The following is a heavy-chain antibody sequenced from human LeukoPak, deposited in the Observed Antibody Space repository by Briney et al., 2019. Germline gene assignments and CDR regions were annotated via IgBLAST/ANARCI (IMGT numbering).Heavy chain of an antibody. J-gene: IGHJ4*02. CDR2: ISWNSGSI. Sequence: GGSLRLSCAASGFTFDDYAMHWVRQAPGKGLEWVSGISWNSGSIGYADSVKGRFTISRDNAKNSLYLQMNSLRAEDTALYYCAKSGLGYCSSTSCSTPFDYWGQGTLGTVFS. D-gene: IGHD2-2*01. CDR1: GFTFDDYA. V-gene: IGHV3-9*01. CDR3: AKSGLGYCSSTSCSTPFDY.